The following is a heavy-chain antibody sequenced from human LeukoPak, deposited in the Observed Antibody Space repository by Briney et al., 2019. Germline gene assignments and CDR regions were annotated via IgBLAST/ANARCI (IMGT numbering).Heavy chain of an antibody. CDR1: GGSISSSSYY. D-gene: IGHD2-21*02. J-gene: IGHJ4*02. V-gene: IGHV4-39*07. CDR3: ARALLRGCGGDCYTYYFDY. CDR2: IYYSGST. Sequence: SETLSLTCTVSGGSISSSSYYWGWIRQPPGKGLEWIGSIYYSGSTYYNPSLKSRVTISVDTSKNQFSLKLSSVTAADTAVYYCARALLRGCGGDCYTYYFDYWGQGTLVTVSS.